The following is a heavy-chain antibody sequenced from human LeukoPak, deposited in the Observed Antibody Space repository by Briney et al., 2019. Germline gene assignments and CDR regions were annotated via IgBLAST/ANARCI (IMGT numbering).Heavy chain of an antibody. D-gene: IGHD3-10*01. CDR2: ISGSGGST. CDR3: ARHDGGAITMVQGVISY. Sequence: PGGSLRLSCAASGFTFSSYAMSWVRQAPGKGLEWVSAISGSGGSTYYADSVKGRFTISRDNSKNTLYLQMNSLRAEDTAVYYCARHDGGAITMVQGVISYWGQGTLVTVSS. J-gene: IGHJ4*02. V-gene: IGHV3-23*01. CDR1: GFTFSSYA.